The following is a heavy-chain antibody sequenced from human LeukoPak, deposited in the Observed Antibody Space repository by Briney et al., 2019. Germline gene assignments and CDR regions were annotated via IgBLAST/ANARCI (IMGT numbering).Heavy chain of an antibody. Sequence: ASVKVSCKASGYIFTSYGISWVRQAPGQGLEWMGWISAYNGNTNCVQKFQGRVTMTTDTSTSTAYMELRSLTSDDTAVYYCARGSRPIDHWGQGALVTVSS. CDR2: ISAYNGNT. CDR3: ARGSRPIDH. J-gene: IGHJ4*02. V-gene: IGHV1-18*01. D-gene: IGHD6-13*01. CDR1: GYIFTSYG.